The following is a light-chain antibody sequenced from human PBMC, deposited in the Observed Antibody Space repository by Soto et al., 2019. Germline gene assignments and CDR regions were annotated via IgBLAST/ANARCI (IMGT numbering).Light chain of an antibody. CDR2: DAS. V-gene: IGKV3-15*01. J-gene: IGKJ5*01. CDR3: QQYSRWPPIT. CDR1: ETVRSD. Sequence: EIVMTQSPATLSVSPGERATLSCRASETVRSDLAWYQQKPGQAPRLLIYDASTRATGIPARFSGSGSGTEFTLTISSLQSEDFAVYYCQQYSRWPPITFGQGTRLEIK.